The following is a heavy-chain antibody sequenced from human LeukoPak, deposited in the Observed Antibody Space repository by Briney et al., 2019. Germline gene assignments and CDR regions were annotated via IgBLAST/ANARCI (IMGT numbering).Heavy chain of an antibody. CDR2: IYSSGTT. Sequence: SETLSLTCTVSGASISNYYWSWIRQPAEKGLEWIGRIYSSGTTIYNPSLKSRVTMSVDTSKNQFSLKLSSVTAADTAVYFCASGFSGYDPWGQGTLVTVSS. V-gene: IGHV4-4*07. D-gene: IGHD5-12*01. J-gene: IGHJ5*02. CDR1: GASISNYY. CDR3: ASGFSGYDP.